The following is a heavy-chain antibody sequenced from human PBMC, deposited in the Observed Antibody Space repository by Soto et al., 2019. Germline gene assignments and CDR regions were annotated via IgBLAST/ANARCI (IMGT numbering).Heavy chain of an antibody. J-gene: IGHJ6*02. CDR1: GFTFSGSA. D-gene: IGHD3-10*01. Sequence: QTGGSLRLSCAASGFTFSGSAMHWVRQASGKGLEWVGRIRSKANSYATAYAASVKGRFTISRDDSKNTAYLQMNSLKTEDTAVYYCTRRPLYGSGPYGMDVWGQGTAVTVSS. CDR2: IRSKANSYAT. V-gene: IGHV3-73*01. CDR3: TRRPLYGSGPYGMDV.